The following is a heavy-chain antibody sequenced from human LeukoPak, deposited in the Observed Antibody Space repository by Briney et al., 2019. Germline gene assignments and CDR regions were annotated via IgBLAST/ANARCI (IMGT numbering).Heavy chain of an antibody. CDR2: IYYSGST. J-gene: IGHJ5*02. Sequence: SETLSLTCTVSGGSISSGDYYWSWIRQPPGKGLEWIGYIYYSGSTYYNPSLKSRVTISVDTSKNQFSLKLCSVTAADTAVYYCARDRRYYYDSSGYYFRGCWFDPWGQGTLVTVSS. D-gene: IGHD3-22*01. CDR1: GGSISSGDYY. CDR3: ARDRRYYYDSSGYYFRGCWFDP. V-gene: IGHV4-30-4*08.